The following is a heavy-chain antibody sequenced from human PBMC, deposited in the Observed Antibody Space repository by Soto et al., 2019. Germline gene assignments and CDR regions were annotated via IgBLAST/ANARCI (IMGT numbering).Heavy chain of an antibody. CDR2: VYYSGSA. Sequence: SETLSLTCTVYGGSVSSYYWNWIRQPPGKGLEWIGYVYYSGSATYNPSLKSRVTISVDTAKDQFSLKLRSVTAADTAVYYCARTNWNGSWYGPCGQGYRGSVSS. CDR3: ARTNWNGSWYGP. V-gene: IGHV4-59*02. CDR1: GGSVSSYY. J-gene: IGHJ5*02. D-gene: IGHD1-20*01.